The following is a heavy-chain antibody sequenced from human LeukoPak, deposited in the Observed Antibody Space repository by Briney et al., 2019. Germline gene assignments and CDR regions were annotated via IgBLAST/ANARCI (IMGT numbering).Heavy chain of an antibody. CDR3: ASGDYSNYFDLDP. V-gene: IGHV1-2*02. CDR2: INPNSGGT. CDR1: GYTFTGYY. J-gene: IGHJ5*02. D-gene: IGHD4-11*01. Sequence: ASVKVSRKASGYTFTGYYMHWVRQAPGQGLEWMGWINPNSGGTNYAQKFQGRVTMTRDTSISTAYMELSRLRSDDTAVYYCASGDYSNYFDLDPWGQGTLVTVSS.